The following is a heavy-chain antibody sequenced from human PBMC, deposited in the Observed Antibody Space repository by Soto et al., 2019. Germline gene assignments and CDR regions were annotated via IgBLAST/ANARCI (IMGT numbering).Heavy chain of an antibody. CDR1: GFTVSSKY. D-gene: IGHD6-13*01. J-gene: IGHJ3*02. CDR2: IYSGGST. V-gene: IGHV3-53*01. Sequence: SLRLSCAASGFTVSSKYMSWVRQAPGKGLEWVSVIYSGGSTYYADSVKGRFTISRDNSKNTLYLQMNSLRAEDTAVYYCARAGYPLDAFDIWGQGTMVTVSS. CDR3: ARAGYPLDAFDI.